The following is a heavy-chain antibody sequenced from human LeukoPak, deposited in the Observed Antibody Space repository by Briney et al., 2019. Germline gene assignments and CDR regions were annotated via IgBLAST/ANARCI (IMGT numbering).Heavy chain of an antibody. J-gene: IGHJ6*03. Sequence: PGGSLRLSCTASGFTFGDYAMSWFRQAPGKGLEWVSSISSSSSYIYYADSVKGRFTISRDNAKNSLYLQMNSLRAEDTAVYYCARVRTDYYYYMDVWGKGTTVTVSS. V-gene: IGHV3-21*01. CDR2: ISSSSSYI. CDR1: GFTFGDYA. CDR3: ARVRTDYYYYMDV. D-gene: IGHD1-1*01.